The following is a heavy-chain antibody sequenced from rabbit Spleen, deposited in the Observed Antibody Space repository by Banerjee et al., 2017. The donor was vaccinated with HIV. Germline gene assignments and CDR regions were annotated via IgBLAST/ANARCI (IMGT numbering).Heavy chain of an antibody. D-gene: IGHD2-1*01. J-gene: IGHJ6*01. CDR3: ARGSATMTMVITGYYLSL. CDR1: GFTISNYW. V-gene: IGHV1S7*01. Sequence: QLEESGGRLVQPGGSLTLSCKAYGFTISNYWMNWVRQAPGKGLEWIGIIYPITETTYYANWVNGRFTISSDNAQNTVDLQMNSLTAADTATYFCARGSATMTMVITGYYLSLWGPGTLVTVS. CDR2: IYPITETT.